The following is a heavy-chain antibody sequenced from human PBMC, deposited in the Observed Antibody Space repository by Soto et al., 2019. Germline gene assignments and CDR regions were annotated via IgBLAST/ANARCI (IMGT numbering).Heavy chain of an antibody. Sequence: SETLSLTCAVYGGSFSGYYWSWIRQPPGKGLEWIGEINHSGSTNYNPSLKSRVTISVDTSKNQFSLKLSSVTAADTAVYYCARGVRVSRGSLWPAAILTSWFDPWGQGTLVTVSS. V-gene: IGHV4-34*01. CDR3: ARGVRVSRGSLWPAAILTSWFDP. CDR1: GGSFSGYY. D-gene: IGHD2-2*02. CDR2: INHSGST. J-gene: IGHJ5*02.